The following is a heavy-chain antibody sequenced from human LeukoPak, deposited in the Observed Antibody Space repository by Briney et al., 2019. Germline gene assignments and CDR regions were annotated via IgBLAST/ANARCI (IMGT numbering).Heavy chain of an antibody. Sequence: GGSLRLSCAASGFTFSSYAMHWVRQAPGKGLEWVAVISYDGSNKYYADSVKGRFTISRDNSKNTMSLEMNSLRVEDTAVYYCAKDYVSGDGYWDFDYWGQGTLVTVSS. D-gene: IGHD5-24*01. J-gene: IGHJ4*02. CDR1: GFTFSSYA. CDR3: AKDYVSGDGYWDFDY. CDR2: ISYDGSNK. V-gene: IGHV3-30-3*01.